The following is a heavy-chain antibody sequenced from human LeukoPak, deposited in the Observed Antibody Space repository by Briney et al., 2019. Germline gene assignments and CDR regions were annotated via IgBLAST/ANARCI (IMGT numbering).Heavy chain of an antibody. J-gene: IGHJ3*02. V-gene: IGHV4-31*03. Sequence: SETLSLTCTVSGGSISSGGYYWSWIRQHPGKGLEWIGYIYYSGSTYYNPSLKSRVTISVDTSKNQFSLKLSSVTAADTAVYSCARETPYYYGSETFDIWGQGQWSPSLQ. CDR1: GGSISSGGYY. CDR2: IYYSGST. D-gene: IGHD3-10*01. CDR3: ARETPYYYGSETFDI.